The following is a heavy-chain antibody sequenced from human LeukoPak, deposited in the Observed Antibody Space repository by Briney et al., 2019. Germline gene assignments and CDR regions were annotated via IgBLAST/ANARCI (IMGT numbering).Heavy chain of an antibody. CDR3: ARDPWGADTAMAVSDY. D-gene: IGHD5-18*01. V-gene: IGHV1-18*01. CDR2: ISAYNGNT. Sequence: ASVKVSCKASGYTFTSYGISWVRQAPGQGLEWMGWISAYNGNTNYAQKLQGRVTMTTDTSTSTAYMELRSLRSDDTAVYYCARDPWGADTAMAVSDYWGQGTLVTVSS. J-gene: IGHJ4*02. CDR1: GYTFTSYG.